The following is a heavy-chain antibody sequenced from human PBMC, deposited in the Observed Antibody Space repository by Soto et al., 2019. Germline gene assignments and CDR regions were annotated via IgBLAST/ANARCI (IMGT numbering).Heavy chain of an antibody. CDR1: GGTFSTHA. V-gene: IGHV1-69*13. CDR2: IIPISGTT. J-gene: IGHJ6*02. CDR3: ARGYCSGGNCYSGMDV. D-gene: IGHD2-15*01. Sequence: LVKVSCKXSGGTFSTHAIIWVRQAPGHGLEWMGGIIPISGTTYYTQKFQGRVTITADEPTSTAFMELSSLKSEDTAVFYCARGYCSGGNCYSGMDVWGQGTMVTVSS.